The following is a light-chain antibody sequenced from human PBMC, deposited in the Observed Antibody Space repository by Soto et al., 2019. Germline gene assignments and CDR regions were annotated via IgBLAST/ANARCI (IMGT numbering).Light chain of an antibody. CDR3: SSYAGSNNPYV. J-gene: IGLJ1*01. CDR1: SSDVGGYNY. V-gene: IGLV2-8*01. Sequence: QSALTQPPSASGSPGQSVTISCTGTSSDVGGYNYVSWYQQHPGKAPKLMIYEVSKRPSGVPDRFSGSRSGNTASLTVSGLHAEDEDEYYCSSYAGSNNPYVFATGTKVTVL. CDR2: EVS.